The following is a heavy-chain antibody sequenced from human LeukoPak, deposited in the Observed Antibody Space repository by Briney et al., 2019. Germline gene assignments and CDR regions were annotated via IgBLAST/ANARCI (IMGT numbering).Heavy chain of an antibody. CDR2: ISSSSSTI. CDR3: ARDKSGGYYDILTGYSGSNWFDP. Sequence: PGGSLRLSCAASGFTFSSYSMNWVRQAPGKGLEWVSYISSSSSTIYYADSVKGRFTISRDNAKNSLYLQMNSLRAEDTAVYYCARDKSGGYYDILTGYSGSNWFDPWGQGTLVTVSS. CDR1: GFTFSSYS. V-gene: IGHV3-48*01. J-gene: IGHJ5*02. D-gene: IGHD3-9*01.